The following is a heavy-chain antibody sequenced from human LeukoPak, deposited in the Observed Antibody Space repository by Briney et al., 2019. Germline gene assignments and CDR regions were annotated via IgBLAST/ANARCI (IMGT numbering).Heavy chain of an antibody. CDR2: IYYSGRT. Sequence: SETLSLTCSVSGGSISSYYWSWIRQPPGKGLEWIGYIYYSGRTNYNPSLKSRVTISVDTSKNQFSLKLSSVTAADTAVYYCAREGLTMVRGVIIDHYYYYMDVWGKGTTVTISS. J-gene: IGHJ6*03. CDR1: GGSISSYY. V-gene: IGHV4-59*12. CDR3: AREGLTMVRGVIIDHYYYYMDV. D-gene: IGHD3-10*01.